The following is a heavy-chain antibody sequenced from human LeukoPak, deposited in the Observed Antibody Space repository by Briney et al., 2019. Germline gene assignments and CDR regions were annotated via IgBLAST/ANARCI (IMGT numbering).Heavy chain of an antibody. J-gene: IGHJ4*02. CDR1: VFTFISYA. V-gene: IGHV3-30-3*01. D-gene: IGHD1-26*01. CDR2: ISYDGSNK. Sequence: GGALRLSCSASVFTFISYAIQWGRQAPGKGLEWVEVISYDGSNKYYADSVQGRFTISRDNSKNTLYMQMNSLRAEDTAVYYCAREISGSYDLGTKYFDYWGQGTLVTVSS. CDR3: AREISGSYDLGTKYFDY.